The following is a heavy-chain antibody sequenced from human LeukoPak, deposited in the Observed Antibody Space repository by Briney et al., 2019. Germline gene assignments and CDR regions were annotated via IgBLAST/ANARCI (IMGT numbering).Heavy chain of an antibody. J-gene: IGHJ1*01. V-gene: IGHV4-59*01. D-gene: IGHD2-15*01. CDR3: AQKAPYSPGYSQD. CDR2: IYHSGTT. CDR1: GGPITSYY. Sequence: PSETLSLTCTVSGGPITSYYWTWIRQPPGKGLEWIGYIYHSGTTNYNPSLKSRVSISVDTSKTQFSLKLSSVTAADTAVYYCAQKAPYSPGYSQDWGQGTLVTVSS.